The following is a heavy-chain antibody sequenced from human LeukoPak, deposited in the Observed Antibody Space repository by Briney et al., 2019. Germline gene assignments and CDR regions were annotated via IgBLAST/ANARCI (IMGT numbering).Heavy chain of an antibody. Sequence: GGSLRLSCAGSGFTFSSHWMSWVRQAPGKGLEWVANINQDGSQKYYVDSVKGRFTISRDNAKNSLYLQMTSLRAEDTAVYYCAGAAYWGQGTLVTVSS. J-gene: IGHJ4*02. CDR2: INQDGSQK. V-gene: IGHV3-7*04. CDR3: AGAAY. CDR1: GFTFSSHW.